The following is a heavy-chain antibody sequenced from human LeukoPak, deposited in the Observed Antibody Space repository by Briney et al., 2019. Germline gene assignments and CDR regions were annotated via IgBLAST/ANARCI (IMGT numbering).Heavy chain of an antibody. CDR1: GYTFTSYG. V-gene: IGHV1-18*01. Sequence: ASVNVSCKASGYTFTSYGISWVRQAPGQGLEWMGWISAYNGNTNYAQKLQGRVTMTTDTSTSTAYMELRSLRSDDTAVYYCARERVCSGGSCYRGYYYYGMDVWGQGTTVTVSS. D-gene: IGHD2-15*01. CDR2: ISAYNGNT. J-gene: IGHJ6*02. CDR3: ARERVCSGGSCYRGYYYYGMDV.